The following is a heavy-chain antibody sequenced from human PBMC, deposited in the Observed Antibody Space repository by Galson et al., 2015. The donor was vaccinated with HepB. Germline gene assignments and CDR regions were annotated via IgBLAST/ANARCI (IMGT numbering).Heavy chain of an antibody. V-gene: IGHV1-69*06. J-gene: IGHJ4*02. CDR1: GGTFSSYA. CDR2: IIPIFGTA. CDR3: ASRARGASTLELYYFDY. Sequence: SVKVSCKASGGTFSSYAISWVRQAPGQGLEWMGGIIPIFGTANYAQKFQGRVTITADKSTSTAYMELSSLRSEDTAVYYCASRARGASTLELYYFDYWGQGTLVTVSS. D-gene: IGHD1-26*01.